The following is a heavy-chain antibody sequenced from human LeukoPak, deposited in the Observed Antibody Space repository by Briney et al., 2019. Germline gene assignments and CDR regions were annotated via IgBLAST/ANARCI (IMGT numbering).Heavy chain of an antibody. CDR1: GGSISSGGYY. Sequence: SETLSLTCTVSGGSISSGGYYWSWIRQHPGKGLEWIGYIYYSGSTYYNPSLKSRVTISVDTSKNQFSLKLNSVTAADTAVYYCARASCSGTTCYARSAFDIWGQGTMVTVSS. CDR3: ARASCSGTTCYARSAFDI. J-gene: IGHJ3*02. V-gene: IGHV4-31*03. D-gene: IGHD2-2*01. CDR2: IYYSGST.